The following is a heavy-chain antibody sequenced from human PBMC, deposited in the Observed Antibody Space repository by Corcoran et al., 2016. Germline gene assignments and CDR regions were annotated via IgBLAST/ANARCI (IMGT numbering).Heavy chain of an antibody. Sequence: QVQLQESGPGLVKPSETLSLTCTVSGGSISSYYWSWIRQPPGKGLEWIGYIYYSGSTNYNPSLKSRVTISVDTSKNQFSLKLSSVTAADTAVYYCAGGAAQLILFGWFDPWGQGTLVTVSS. D-gene: IGHD6-6*01. V-gene: IGHV4-59*01. CDR2: IYYSGST. CDR3: AGGAAQLILFGWFDP. CDR1: GGSISSYY. J-gene: IGHJ5*02.